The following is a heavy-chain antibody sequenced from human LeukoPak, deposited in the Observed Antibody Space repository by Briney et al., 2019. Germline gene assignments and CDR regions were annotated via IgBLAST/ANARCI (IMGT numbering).Heavy chain of an antibody. CDR1: GFTVSSNY. V-gene: IGHV3-66*01. J-gene: IGHJ4*02. Sequence: GGSLRLSCAASGFTVSSNYMSWVRQAPGKGLEWVSVIYSGGSTYYADSVKGRFTISKDNSKNTLYLQMNSLRAEDTAVYYCAKAPSSGWLNFDYWGQGTLVTVSS. D-gene: IGHD6-19*01. CDR3: AKAPSSGWLNFDY. CDR2: IYSGGST.